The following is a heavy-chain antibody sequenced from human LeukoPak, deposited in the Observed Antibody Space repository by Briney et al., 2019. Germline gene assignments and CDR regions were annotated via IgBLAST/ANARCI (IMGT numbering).Heavy chain of an antibody. D-gene: IGHD3-22*01. J-gene: IGHJ3*02. CDR1: GYTFTSYG. V-gene: IGHV1-18*01. CDR3: AGWLNGRSAFDI. Sequence: ASVKVSCKASGYTFTSYGISWVRQAPGQGLEWMGWISAYNGNTNYAQKLQGRVTMTTDTSTSTAYMELRSLRSDDTAVYYCAGWLNGRSAFDIWGQGTMVTVSS. CDR2: ISAYNGNT.